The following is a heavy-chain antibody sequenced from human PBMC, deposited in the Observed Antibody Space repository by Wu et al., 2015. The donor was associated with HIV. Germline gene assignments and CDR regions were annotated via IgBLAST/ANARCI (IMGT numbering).Heavy chain of an antibody. V-gene: IGHV1-2*02. CDR3: ARLAPINYIVVVPVYFDY. J-gene: IGHJ4*02. D-gene: IGHD2-2*01. CDR1: GYTFTGYY. CDR2: INPNSGGT. Sequence: QVQLVQSGAEVKKPGASVKVSCKASGYTFTGYYMHWVRQAPGQGLEWMGWINPNSGGTNYAQKFQGRVTMTRDTSISTAYMELSRLRSDDTAVYYCARLAPINYIVVVPVYFDYWGQGTLVTVSS.